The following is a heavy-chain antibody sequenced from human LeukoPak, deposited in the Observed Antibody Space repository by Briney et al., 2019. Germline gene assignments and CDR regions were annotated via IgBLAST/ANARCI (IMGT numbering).Heavy chain of an antibody. D-gene: IGHD3-3*01. V-gene: IGHV5-51*01. CDR1: GYSFTSYW. CDR2: IYPGDSDT. Sequence: GESLKISCRGSGYSFTSYWIGWVRQMPGKGLEWMGIIYPGDSDTRYSTPFQGQVTISADKSISTAYLQWSSLKASDTAMYYCARQGYDLWSGYYGQYYFDYWGQGTLVTVSS. CDR3: ARQGYDLWSGYYGQYYFDY. J-gene: IGHJ4*02.